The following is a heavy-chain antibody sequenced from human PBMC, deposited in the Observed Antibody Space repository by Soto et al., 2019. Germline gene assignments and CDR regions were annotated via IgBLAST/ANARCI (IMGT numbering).Heavy chain of an antibody. CDR3: ATNTLWSGYYTAFDY. V-gene: IGHV3-64*01. D-gene: IGHD3-3*01. CDR2: ISSNGGST. CDR1: GFTFSSYA. Sequence: GGSLRLSCAASGFTFSSYAMHWVRQAPGKGLEYVSAISSNGGSTYYANSVKGRFTISRDNSKNTLYLQMGSLRAEDMAVYYCATNTLWSGYYTAFDYWGQEPWSPSPQ. J-gene: IGHJ4*01.